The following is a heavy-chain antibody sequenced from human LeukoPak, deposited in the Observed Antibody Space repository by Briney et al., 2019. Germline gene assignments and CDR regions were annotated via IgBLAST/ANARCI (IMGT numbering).Heavy chain of an antibody. CDR2: IYTSGST. J-gene: IGHJ3*02. V-gene: IGHV4-4*07. D-gene: IGHD1-1*01. CDR3: ARERHNAFDI. Sequence: AETLSLTCAVSGVSISSYDWSWVRQAAGKGLEWMGGIYTSGSTNYNPSLKSRATMSVDTSKNQLSPKLSSVTAADTAVYSCARERHNAFDIWGQGTMVTASS. CDR1: GVSISSYD.